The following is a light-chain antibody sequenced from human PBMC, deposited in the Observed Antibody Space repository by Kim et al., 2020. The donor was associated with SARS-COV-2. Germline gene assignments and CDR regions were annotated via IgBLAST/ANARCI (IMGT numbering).Light chain of an antibody. Sequence: EILMTQSPSTLSVSPGERATLSCRASQSVISSLAWYQQRPGQAPRLLIYGASTRATGIPARFSGSGSGTEFTLTISSLQSEDFALYYCRQYKKWPPHTFGQGTKLEI. J-gene: IGKJ2*01. CDR2: GAS. CDR3: RQYKKWPPHT. V-gene: IGKV3-15*01. CDR1: QSVISS.